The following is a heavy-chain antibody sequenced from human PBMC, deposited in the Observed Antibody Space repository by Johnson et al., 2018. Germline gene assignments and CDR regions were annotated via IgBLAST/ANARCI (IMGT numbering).Heavy chain of an antibody. J-gene: IGHJ4*02. D-gene: IGHD6-19*01. CDR2: IRNKANSYTT. CDR3: SRVPDSGGWGPFDY. CDR1: GFPFSDHY. Sequence: VQLVESGGGLVQPGGSLRLSCAASGFPFSDHYMDWVRQAPGKGLEWVGRIRNKANSYTTEYAASLKEIFIISRDISKNSVSLQINSLKTEDTAVYDCSRVPDSGGWGPFDYWGQGVLVTVSS. V-gene: IGHV3-72*01.